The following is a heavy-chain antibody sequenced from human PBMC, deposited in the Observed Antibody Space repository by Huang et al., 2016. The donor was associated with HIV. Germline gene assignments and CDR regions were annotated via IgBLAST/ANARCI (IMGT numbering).Heavy chain of an antibody. Sequence: VQLEESGGALVQPGESLRLSCSVSGFTLSDHVIHWVRQAPGKGLELIAYNSDNGKTNNYADPVRGRISNTRDIVKKSIYLQRTNVTVEDSAVYFCARDGGYSFWTTDATYYLDFWGHGTRVTVSS. CDR2: NSDNGKTN. D-gene: IGHD3-3*01. J-gene: IGHJ4*01. CDR1: GFTLSDHV. CDR3: ARDGGYSFWTTDATYYLDF. V-gene: IGHV3-48*01.